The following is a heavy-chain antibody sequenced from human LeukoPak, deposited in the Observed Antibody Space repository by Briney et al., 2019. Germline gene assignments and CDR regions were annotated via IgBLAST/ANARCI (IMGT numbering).Heavy chain of an antibody. CDR3: TKRPFSGYFDY. J-gene: IGHJ4*02. CDR1: GFTFDNYG. CDR2: LSGGGDST. D-gene: IGHD6-25*01. V-gene: IGHV3-23*01. Sequence: GGSLRLSCAASGFTFDNYGMSWVRQAPGKGLEWVSALSGGGDSTYYADSVKGRFTISRDNSKNTLYLQMNSLRAEDTAVYYCTKRPFSGYFDYWGQGTLVTVSS.